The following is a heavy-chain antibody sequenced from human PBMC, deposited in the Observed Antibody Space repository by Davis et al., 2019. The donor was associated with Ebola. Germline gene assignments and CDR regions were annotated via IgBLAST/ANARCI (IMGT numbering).Heavy chain of an antibody. CDR3: ARNQGFYCSSTSCYFGGTRFDP. D-gene: IGHD2-2*01. J-gene: IGHJ5*02. CDR1: GGSVSSGSYY. V-gene: IGHV4-61*01. Sequence: SETLSLTCTVSGGSVSSGSYYWSWIRQPPGKGLEWIGYIYYSGSTNYNPSLKSRVTISVDTSKNQFSLKLSSVTAADTAVYYCARNQGFYCSSTSCYFGGTRFDPWGQGTLVTVSS. CDR2: IYYSGST.